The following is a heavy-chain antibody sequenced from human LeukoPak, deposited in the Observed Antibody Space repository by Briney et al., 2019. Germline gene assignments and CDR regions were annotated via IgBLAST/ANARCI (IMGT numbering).Heavy chain of an antibody. CDR2: ISGDGVSR. CDR3: AREQFSHTSNYFDN. CDR1: GFMFDDYA. V-gene: IGHV3-43*02. D-gene: IGHD5-24*01. J-gene: IGHJ4*02. Sequence: PGGSLRLSCAASGFMFDDYAMHCVRQVPGKGLEWVSLISGDGVSRFYADSVKGRFTISRDNNNDSLSLQMNRLTTEDTAYYYCAREQFSHTSNYFDNWGQRILVTVSS.